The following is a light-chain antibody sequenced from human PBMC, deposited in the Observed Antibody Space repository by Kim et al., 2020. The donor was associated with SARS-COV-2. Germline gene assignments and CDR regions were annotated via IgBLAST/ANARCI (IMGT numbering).Light chain of an antibody. Sequence: QSVLTQPPSVSGAPGQRVTVSCTGSSSNLGAHYDVHWYQKLPGVAPKLLIYADTNRPSGVPDRFSGSRSGTSASLAITGLQPEDEADYYCLSYDSSLTGYAFGTGTKVTVL. V-gene: IGLV1-40*01. CDR1: SSNLGAHYD. CDR2: ADT. J-gene: IGLJ1*01. CDR3: LSYDSSLTGYA.